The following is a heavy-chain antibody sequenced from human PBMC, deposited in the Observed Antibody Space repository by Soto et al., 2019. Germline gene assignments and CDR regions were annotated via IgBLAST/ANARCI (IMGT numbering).Heavy chain of an antibody. V-gene: IGHV1-69*02. CDR1: GDTFNFYS. Sequence: QVQLVQSGAEVKSAGSSVKVSCKASGDTFNFYSINWVRQAPGLGLEWVGRVNPILSMSNYAQRFQGRATLTADNSTGTAYMELWSPRSEATAIYYCASNYGSGYRAFDSWGQGALVTVSS. CDR2: VNPILSMS. D-gene: IGHD3-10*01. J-gene: IGHJ4*02. CDR3: ASNYGSGYRAFDS.